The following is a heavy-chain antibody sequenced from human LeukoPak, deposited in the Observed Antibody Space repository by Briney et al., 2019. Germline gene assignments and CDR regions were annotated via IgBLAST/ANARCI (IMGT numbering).Heavy chain of an antibody. V-gene: IGHV1-69*06. D-gene: IGHD3-10*01. CDR2: IIPIFGTA. J-gene: IGHJ4*02. CDR3: AILLWFGEPHDY. Sequence: ASVKVSCKASGGTFSSYAISWVRQAPGQGLEWMGGIIPIFGTANYAQKFQGRVTITADKSTSTAYMELSSLRSEDTAVYYCAILLWFGEPHDYWGQGTLVTVSS. CDR1: GGTFSSYA.